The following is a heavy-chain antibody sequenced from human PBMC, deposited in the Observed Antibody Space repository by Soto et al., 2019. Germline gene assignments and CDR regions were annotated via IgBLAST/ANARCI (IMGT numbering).Heavy chain of an antibody. CDR3: ARAGINWLDP. CDR2: ITPSDGRT. CDR1: GYVFTSFH. V-gene: IGHV1-46*01. Sequence: QVQLVQSGTEVKKPGASVKLSCKASGYVFTSFHMHWVRQAHGEGLEWMGLITPSDGRTEYAQKCQGSFTMTSDTSTTTVSMVLNTLRSEDTAVYYCARAGINWLDPWGQGTPVSVS. J-gene: IGHJ5*02. D-gene: IGHD6-13*01.